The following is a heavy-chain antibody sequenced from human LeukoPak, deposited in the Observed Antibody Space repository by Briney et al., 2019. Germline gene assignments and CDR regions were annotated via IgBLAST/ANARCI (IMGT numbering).Heavy chain of an antibody. D-gene: IGHD5-12*01. Sequence: ASVKVSCKASGYTFTGYYMHWVRHAPGQGLEWMGWINTNSGGTSYAQKFQGRVTMTRDTSVTTAHMTLSRLRSDDTAVYYCARYSGYDEPFEYWGQGTLVTVSS. CDR3: ARYSGYDEPFEY. V-gene: IGHV1-2*02. CDR1: GYTFTGYY. J-gene: IGHJ4*02. CDR2: INTNSGGT.